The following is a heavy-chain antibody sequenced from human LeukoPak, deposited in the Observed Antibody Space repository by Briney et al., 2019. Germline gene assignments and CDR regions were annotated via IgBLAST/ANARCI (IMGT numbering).Heavy chain of an antibody. V-gene: IGHV3-7*01. D-gene: IGHD4-23*01. Sequence: PGGSLRLSCATSGFTFSSYWMTWVRQAPGKGLEWVANIKQDGSEKYYVDSVKGRFTISRDNAKKSPYLHMNSLRAEDTAVYYCARGARKGDDYGGFFDYWGQGTLVTVSS. CDR3: ARGARKGDDYGGFFDY. CDR1: GFTFSSYW. CDR2: IKQDGSEK. J-gene: IGHJ4*02.